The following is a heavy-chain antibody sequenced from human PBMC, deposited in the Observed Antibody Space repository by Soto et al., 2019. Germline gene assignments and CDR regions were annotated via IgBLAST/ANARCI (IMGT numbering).Heavy chain of an antibody. CDR3: ARFQKDVNYYYYGMDV. Sequence: GASVKVSCKASGYTFTGYYMHWVRQAPGQGLEWMGWINPNSGGTNYAQKFQGWVTMTRDTSISTAYMELSRLRSDDTAVYYCARFQKDVNYYYYGMDVWGQGTTVTVSS. V-gene: IGHV1-2*04. J-gene: IGHJ6*02. CDR2: INPNSGGT. CDR1: GYTFTGYY.